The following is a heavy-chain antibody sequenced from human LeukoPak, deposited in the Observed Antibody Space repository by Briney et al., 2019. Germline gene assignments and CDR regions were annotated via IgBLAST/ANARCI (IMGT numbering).Heavy chain of an antibody. CDR2: ISGSGGST. CDR1: GFTFSSYA. CDR3: AKGSDYSANSPFDY. J-gene: IGHJ4*02. D-gene: IGHD4-11*01. V-gene: IGHV3-23*01. Sequence: GGSLRLSXAASGFTFSSYAMSWVRQAQGKGLEWVSAISGSGGSTYYADSVKGRFTISRDNSKNTLYLQMNSLRAEDTAVYYCAKGSDYSANSPFDYWGQGTLVTVSS.